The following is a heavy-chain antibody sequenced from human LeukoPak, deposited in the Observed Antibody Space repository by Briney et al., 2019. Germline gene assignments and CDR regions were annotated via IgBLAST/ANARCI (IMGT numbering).Heavy chain of an antibody. CDR1: GFLFRGDG. D-gene: IGHD6-13*01. J-gene: IGHJ5*02. CDR2: VPDGGSNK. V-gene: IGHV3-30*02. CDR3: AKDPRSIAAAGTRGWFDP. Sequence: GGALKISCAGSGFLFRGDGRDWVRQPPGQGVGGVGFVPDGGSNKYYADSVKGRFTISRDNSKNTLYLQMNSLRAEDTAVYYCAKDPRSIAAAGTRGWFDPWGQGTLVTVSS.